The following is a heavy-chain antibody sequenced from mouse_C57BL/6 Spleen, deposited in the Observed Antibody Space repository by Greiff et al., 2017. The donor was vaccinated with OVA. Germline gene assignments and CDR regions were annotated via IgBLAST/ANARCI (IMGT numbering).Heavy chain of an antibody. D-gene: IGHD1-1*01. CDR3: ARQDESPLIGTVFDY. J-gene: IGHJ2*01. Sequence: EVKLVESGGDLVKPGGSLKLSCAASGFTFSSYGMSWVRQTPDKRLEWVATISSGGSYTYYPDSVKGRFTISRDNAKNTLYLQMSSLKSEDTAMYYCARQDESPLIGTVFDYWGQGTTLTVSS. CDR2: ISSGGSYT. V-gene: IGHV5-6*01. CDR1: GFTFSSYG.